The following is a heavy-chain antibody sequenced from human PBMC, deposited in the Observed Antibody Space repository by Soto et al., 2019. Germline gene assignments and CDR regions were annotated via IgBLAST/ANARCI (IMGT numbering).Heavy chain of an antibody. CDR3: VKGEYYYDSSGYYPFDY. Sequence: GGSLRLSCADSGFTFSSDAMSWVRQTPGKGLEWVSAISSTGAVTYYADSVKGRFTISRDNSKNTVYLQMSSLRVEDTAVYYCVKGEYYYDSSGYYPFDYWGQGTLATVSS. V-gene: IGHV3-23*01. CDR1: GFTFSSDA. CDR2: ISSTGAVT. D-gene: IGHD3-22*01. J-gene: IGHJ4*02.